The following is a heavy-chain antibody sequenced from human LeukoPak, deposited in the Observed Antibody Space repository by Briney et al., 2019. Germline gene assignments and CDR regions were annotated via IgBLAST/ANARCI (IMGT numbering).Heavy chain of an antibody. CDR3: ARRYSSSSLWAY. V-gene: IGHV4-59*12. D-gene: IGHD6-6*01. J-gene: IGHJ4*02. Sequence: PSETLSLTCTISGGSISSYYWSWIRQPPGKGLEWIGYVYYSGITNYNPSLKSRVTISVDTSKNQFSLKLSSVTAADTAVYYCARRYSSSSLWAYWGQGTLVTVSS. CDR1: GGSISSYY. CDR2: VYYSGIT.